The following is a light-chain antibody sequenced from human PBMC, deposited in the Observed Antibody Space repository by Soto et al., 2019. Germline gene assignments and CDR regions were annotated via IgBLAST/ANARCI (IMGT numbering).Light chain of an antibody. CDR3: ATWDDSLKGV. J-gene: IGLJ1*01. CDR1: TSNIGSHS. CDR2: TNN. Sequence: QSVLTQPPSASGTPGQRVSISCSGSTSNIGSHSVNWFQHLPGTAPKLLISTNNQRPSGVPDRFSGYKSGTSASLVISRLQSEDGDDYYCATWDDSLKGVFGTGTKVTVL. V-gene: IGLV1-44*01.